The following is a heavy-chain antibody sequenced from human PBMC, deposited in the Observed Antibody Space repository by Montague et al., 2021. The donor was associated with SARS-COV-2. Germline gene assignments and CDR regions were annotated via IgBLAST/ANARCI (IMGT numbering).Heavy chain of an antibody. Sequence: SLRLSCAASDFTFSSYSMTWVRQAPGKGLEWVSFITDSGSTTYYADSVKGRFTISRDNSRSTLYLQMNSLRVEDTAVYYCARSRINDIRLVLPAPHLDVWGKGTTVTVSS. CDR1: DFTFSSYS. D-gene: IGHD2-21*02. J-gene: IGHJ6*04. V-gene: IGHV3-23*01. CDR3: ARSRINDIRLVLPAPHLDV. CDR2: ITDSGSTT.